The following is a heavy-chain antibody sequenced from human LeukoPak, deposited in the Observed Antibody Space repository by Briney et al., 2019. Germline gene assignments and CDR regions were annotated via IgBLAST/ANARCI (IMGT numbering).Heavy chain of an antibody. Sequence: GGSLRLSCVASGFSFSSHAMHWVRQAPDKGLEGVAVISYDGSNQYYADSVKGRFTISRDNSKNTLYLQMNSLRAEDTAVYYCAVFRWLQFDRAFDIWGQGTMVTVSS. CDR1: GFSFSSHA. CDR2: ISYDGSNQ. D-gene: IGHD5-24*01. J-gene: IGHJ3*02. CDR3: AVFRWLQFDRAFDI. V-gene: IGHV3-30*04.